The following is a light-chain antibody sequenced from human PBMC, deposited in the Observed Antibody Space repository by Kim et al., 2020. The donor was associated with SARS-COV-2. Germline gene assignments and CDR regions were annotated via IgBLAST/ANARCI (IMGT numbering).Light chain of an antibody. CDR2: RNN. CDR1: SSNIGSNY. Sequence: GQRVTISCSGSSSNIGSNYVYRYQQLPGTAPKRLSYRNNQRPSGVPDRFSGSKSGTSASLAISGLRSEDGADYYCAAWDDSLSGGVFGGGTKLTVL. V-gene: IGLV1-47*01. CDR3: AAWDDSLSGGV. J-gene: IGLJ3*02.